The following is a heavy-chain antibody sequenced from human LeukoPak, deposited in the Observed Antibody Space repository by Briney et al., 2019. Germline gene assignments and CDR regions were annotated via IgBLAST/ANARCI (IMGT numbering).Heavy chain of an antibody. D-gene: IGHD7-27*01. V-gene: IGHV1-18*01. CDR2: ISSNSDNT. J-gene: IGHJ4*02. CDR3: ARGWGSITVIADY. CDR1: GYTFTSYG. Sequence: ASVNVSCKATGYTFTSYGISWVRQAPGQGLEWMGWISSNSDNTNYAQKLQGRVTMTTDTSTSTAYMELRSLRSDDTALYFCARGWGSITVIADYWGQGTLVTVSS.